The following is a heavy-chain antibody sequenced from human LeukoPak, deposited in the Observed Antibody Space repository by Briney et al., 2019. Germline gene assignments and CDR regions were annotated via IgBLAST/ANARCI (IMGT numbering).Heavy chain of an antibody. CDR3: ARYPLSYSGNWHYYFDY. CDR1: GYTFTSYG. J-gene: IGHJ4*02. CDR2: ISAYNGNT. D-gene: IGHD6-13*01. Sequence: ASVKVSCKASGYTFTSYGISWVRQAPGQGLEWMGWISAYNGNTNYAQNLQDRVFMNTDTSTSTAYMELRSLRSDDTAVYYCARYPLSYSGNWHYYFDYWGQGTLVTLPS. V-gene: IGHV1-18*04.